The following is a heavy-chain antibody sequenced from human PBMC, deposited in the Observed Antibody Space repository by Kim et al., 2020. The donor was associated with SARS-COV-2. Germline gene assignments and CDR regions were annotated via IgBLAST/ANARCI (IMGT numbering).Heavy chain of an antibody. Sequence: SVKVSCKASGGTFSSYAISWVRQAPGQGLEWMGGIIPIFGTANYAQKFQGRVTITADESTSTAYMELSRLRSEDTAVYYCAREMGPDGYYYYGMDVWGQGTTVTVSS. CDR3: AREMGPDGYYYYGMDV. CDR2: IIPIFGTA. CDR1: GGTFSSYA. J-gene: IGHJ6*02. V-gene: IGHV1-69*13.